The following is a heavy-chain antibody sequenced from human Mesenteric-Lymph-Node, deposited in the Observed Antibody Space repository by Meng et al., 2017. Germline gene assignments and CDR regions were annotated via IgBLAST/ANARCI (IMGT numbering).Heavy chain of an antibody. CDR1: GFTFSNAW. V-gene: IGHV3-15*01. CDR2: IKSKTDGGTT. Sequence: GGSLRLSCAASGFTFSNAWMSWVRQAPGKGLEWVGRIKSKTDGGTTDYAAPVKGRFTISRDDSKNTLYLQMNSLKTEDTAVYYCTTGHPMYYYDSSGFVISSRRSDAFDIWGQGTMVTVSS. CDR3: TTGHPMYYYDSSGFVISSRRSDAFDI. J-gene: IGHJ3*02. D-gene: IGHD3-22*01.